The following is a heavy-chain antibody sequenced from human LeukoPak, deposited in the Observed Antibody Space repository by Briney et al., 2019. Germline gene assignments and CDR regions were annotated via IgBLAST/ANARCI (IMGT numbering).Heavy chain of an antibody. CDR2: IYYSGST. D-gene: IGHD5-18*01. Sequence: SSETLSLTCTVSGGSISSSSYYWGWIRQPPGKGLEWIGSIYYSGSTYYNPSLKSRVTISVDTSKNQFSLKLSSVTAADTAVYYCARDPRGYSPNFDYWGQGTLVTVSS. CDR3: ARDPRGYSPNFDY. J-gene: IGHJ4*02. V-gene: IGHV4-39*07. CDR1: GGSISSSSYY.